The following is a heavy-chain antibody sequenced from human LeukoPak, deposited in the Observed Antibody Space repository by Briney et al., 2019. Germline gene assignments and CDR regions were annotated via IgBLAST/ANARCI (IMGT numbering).Heavy chain of an antibody. CDR1: GFSFSTYE. Sequence: PGGSLRLSCVASGFSFSTYEMNWVRQAPGKGLEWVAYISTSGSSVYYADSLKGRFTVSRDNAKSSLFLQVDSLTVADTAVYYCARVGLEVTTGYFDDWGQGTLVAVSS. CDR3: ARVGLEVTTGYFDD. J-gene: IGHJ4*02. CDR2: ISTSGSSV. D-gene: IGHD2-21*02. V-gene: IGHV3-48*03.